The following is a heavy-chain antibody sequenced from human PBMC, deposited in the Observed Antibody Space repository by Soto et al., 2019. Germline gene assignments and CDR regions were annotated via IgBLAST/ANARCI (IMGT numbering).Heavy chain of an antibody. Sequence: EVQLVESGGGLVKPGGSLGPSFEASGFTFIGYSMNWVGKPPGKGLEGVSSISSSSSYIYYADSVKGRFTISRDNAKNSLYLQMNSLRAEDTAVYYCARDRVQLDYYYGMDVWGQGTTVTVSS. CDR3: ARDRVQLDYYYGMDV. D-gene: IGHD4-4*01. CDR2: ISSSSSYI. V-gene: IGHV3-21*01. CDR1: GFTFIGYS. J-gene: IGHJ6*02.